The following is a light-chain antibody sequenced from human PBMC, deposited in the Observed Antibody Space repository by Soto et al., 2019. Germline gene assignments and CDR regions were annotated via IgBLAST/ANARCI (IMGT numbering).Light chain of an antibody. Sequence: DIQMTQSPSSLSASVGDRVTVTCRASQGITNYLAWYQQKPGTAPKLLIYGASTLQSGVPSRFSGRGSGTDFTLTISSLQPEDVATYYCQEYNSAPFTFGPGTKVDFK. CDR2: GAS. CDR1: QGITNY. CDR3: QEYNSAPFT. V-gene: IGKV1-27*01. J-gene: IGKJ3*01.